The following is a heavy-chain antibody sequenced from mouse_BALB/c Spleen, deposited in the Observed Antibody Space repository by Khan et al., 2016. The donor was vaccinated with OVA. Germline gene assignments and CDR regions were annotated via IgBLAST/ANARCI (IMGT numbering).Heavy chain of an antibody. D-gene: IGHD1-3*01. Sequence: EVKLEVSGGGLVQPGGSMKLSCAASGFTFSDALMDWVRQSPEKGLEWVAKIRSNTNNHATKYAESVKGRFTITRDDYKSSVYLQMKSLRDEDTGIYYCTDLDNVIYYDAMDYWGQGTSVTVSS. CDR2: IRSNTNNHAT. J-gene: IGHJ4*01. V-gene: IGHV6-6*01. CDR3: TDLDNVIYYDAMDY. CDR1: GFTFSDAL.